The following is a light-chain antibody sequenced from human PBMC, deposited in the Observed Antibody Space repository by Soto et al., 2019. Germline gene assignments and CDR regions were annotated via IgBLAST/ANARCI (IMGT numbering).Light chain of an antibody. J-gene: IGLJ2*01. CDR2: LNSDGSH. Sequence: QPVLTQSPSASATLGASVKLPCTLSSGHRNYAIAWHQQQSEKGPRYLMKLNSDGSHSKGDGIPARFSGSSSGAERYLTISSLQSEDEADYYCQTWGSGIVVFGGRTKQTVL. V-gene: IGLV4-69*01. CDR3: QTWGSGIVV. CDR1: SGHRNYA.